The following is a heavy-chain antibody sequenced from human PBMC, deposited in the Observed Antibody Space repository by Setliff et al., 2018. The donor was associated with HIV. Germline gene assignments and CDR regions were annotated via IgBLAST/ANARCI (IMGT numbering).Heavy chain of an antibody. J-gene: IGHJ4*02. CDR3: VRGIVGASVFNY. Sequence: PGGSLRLSCGASGFTFSSYWMTWVRQAPGKGLEWVANIKEDGSSKFYAGSVKGRFTISRDNAKNTLYLQMNGLRAEDTAVYYCVRGIVGASVFNYWGQGTQVTVSS. CDR2: IKEDGSSK. D-gene: IGHD1-26*01. V-gene: IGHV3-7*01. CDR1: GFTFSSYW.